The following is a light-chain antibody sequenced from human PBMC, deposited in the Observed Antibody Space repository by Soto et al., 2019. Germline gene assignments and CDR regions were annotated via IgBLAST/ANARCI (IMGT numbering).Light chain of an antibody. CDR1: QSVSGW. Sequence: DIQMTQSPSALSASVGDRVTITCRASQSVSGWLAWYQQKPGKAPRLLIYDASYLERGVPSRFSGSGSGTDFTLTISYLQPDDLGAYYCQQYYNFWTFGPGTKVEI. V-gene: IGKV1-5*01. CDR2: DAS. J-gene: IGKJ1*01. CDR3: QQYYNFWT.